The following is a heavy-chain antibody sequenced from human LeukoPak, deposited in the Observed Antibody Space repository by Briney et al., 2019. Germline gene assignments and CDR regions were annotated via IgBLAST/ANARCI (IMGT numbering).Heavy chain of an antibody. CDR3: ARDWVGATQGYYYYYGMDV. D-gene: IGHD1-26*01. CDR2: ISAYNGNT. CDR1: GYTFTSYG. Sequence: ASVKVSCKASGYTFTSYGISWVRQAPGQGLEWMGWISAYNGNTNYAQELQGRVTMTTDTSTSTAYMELRSLRSDDTAVYYCARDWVGATQGYYYYYGMDVWGQGTTVTVSS. J-gene: IGHJ6*02. V-gene: IGHV1-18*01.